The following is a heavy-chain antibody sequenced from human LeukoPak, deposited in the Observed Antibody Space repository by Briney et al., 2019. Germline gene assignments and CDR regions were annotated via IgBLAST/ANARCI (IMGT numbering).Heavy chain of an antibody. V-gene: IGHV5-51*01. D-gene: IGHD3-10*01. CDR2: IFPGDSDT. CDR1: GYNFNNYW. Sequence: GESLKISCKGSGYNFNNYWIAWVRQMPGQGLEWMGMIFPGDSDTRYSPSFQGQVIISADKSITTAYLQWSSLKAPDTAMYYCAREAEVGGVINYFDYWGQGTLVTVSS. J-gene: IGHJ4*02. CDR3: AREAEVGGVINYFDY.